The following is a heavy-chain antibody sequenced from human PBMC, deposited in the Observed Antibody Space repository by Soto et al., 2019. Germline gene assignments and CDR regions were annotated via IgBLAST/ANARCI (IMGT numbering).Heavy chain of an antibody. CDR2: INPNSGGT. CDR1: GYTFTGYY. Sequence: ASVKVSCKASGYTFTGYYMHWVRQAPGQGLEWMGWINPNSGGTNYAQKFQGRVTMTRDTSISTAYMELSRLRSDDTAVYYCARNGEYNWNRYTFDYWGQGTLVTVSS. V-gene: IGHV1-2*02. D-gene: IGHD1-20*01. CDR3: ARNGEYNWNRYTFDY. J-gene: IGHJ4*02.